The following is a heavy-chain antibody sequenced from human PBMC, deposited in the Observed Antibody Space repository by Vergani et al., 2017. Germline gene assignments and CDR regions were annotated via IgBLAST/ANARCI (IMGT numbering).Heavy chain of an antibody. CDR3: ARDLEGSGWSFDY. V-gene: IGHV4-31*03. CDR2: IYYSGST. CDR1: GCSISSGGYY. Sequence: QVQLQESGPGLVKPSQTLSLPCTVSGCSISSGGYYWSWVRQPPGKGLEWIGYIYYSGSTYYNPSLKSRVTITVDTSKNQFSLMLSSVTAADTAVYYCARDLEGSGWSFDYWGQGTLVTVSS. J-gene: IGHJ4*02. D-gene: IGHD6-19*01.